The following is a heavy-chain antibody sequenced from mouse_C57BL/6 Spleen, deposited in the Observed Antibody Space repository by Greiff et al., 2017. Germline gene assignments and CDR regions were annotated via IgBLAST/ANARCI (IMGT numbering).Heavy chain of an antibody. J-gene: IGHJ2*01. V-gene: IGHV3-6*01. CDR1: GYSITSGYY. CDR2: ISYDGSN. Sequence: LMASGPGLVKPSQSLSLTCSVTGYSITSGYYWNWIRQFPGNKLEWMGYISYDGSNNSNPSLKNRISITRDTSKNQFFLKLNSVTTEDTATYYCARVEGLLYFDYWGQGTTLTVSS. D-gene: IGHD1-1*01. CDR3: ARVEGLLYFDY.